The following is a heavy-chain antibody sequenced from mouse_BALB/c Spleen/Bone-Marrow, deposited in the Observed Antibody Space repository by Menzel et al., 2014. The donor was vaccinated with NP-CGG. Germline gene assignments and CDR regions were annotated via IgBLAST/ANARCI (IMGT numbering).Heavy chain of an antibody. D-gene: IGHD1-1*01. CDR1: GISFSTYG. CDR2: ISSGDSYT. J-gene: IGHJ3*01. CDR3: AFITTVAY. V-gene: IGHV5-6*01. Sequence: EVQGVESGGDLVKPGGSLKLSCAASGISFSTYGMSWVRQTPDKRLEWVATISSGDSYTYYPDSVKGRFTISRDNAENTLYLQMSSLKSEDTAMYYCAFITTVAYWGQGTLVTVSA.